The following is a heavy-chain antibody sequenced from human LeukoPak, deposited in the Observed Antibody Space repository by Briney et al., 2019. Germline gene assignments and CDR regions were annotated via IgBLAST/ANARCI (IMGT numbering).Heavy chain of an antibody. CDR2: IRYDGSNE. D-gene: IGHD2-2*01. J-gene: IGHJ3*02. V-gene: IGHV3-30*02. CDR3: ARGGLYCSSTSCGSGARSGAFDI. CDR1: GFIFNSYG. Sequence: PGGSLRLSCAASGFIFNSYGIHWVRQAPGKGLEWVAFIRYDGSNEYYADSVKGRFTISRHKSKNTLYLQMNSVRTEDTAVYYCARGGLYCSSTSCGSGARSGAFDIWGQGTMVTVSS.